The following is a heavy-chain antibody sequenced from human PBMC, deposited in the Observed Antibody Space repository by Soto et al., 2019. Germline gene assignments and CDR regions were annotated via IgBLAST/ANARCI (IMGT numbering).Heavy chain of an antibody. CDR2: MNPNSGNT. CDR1: GYTFTSYD. D-gene: IGHD3-9*01. J-gene: IGHJ5*02. CDR3: AREYYDILTGYYPKGWFGP. V-gene: IGHV1-8*01. Sequence: ASVKVSCKASGYTFTSYDINWVRQATGQGLEWMGWMNPNSGNTGYAQKFQGRVTMTRNTSISTAYMELSSLRSEDTAVYYCAREYYDILTGYYPKGWFGPWGQGTLVTVSS.